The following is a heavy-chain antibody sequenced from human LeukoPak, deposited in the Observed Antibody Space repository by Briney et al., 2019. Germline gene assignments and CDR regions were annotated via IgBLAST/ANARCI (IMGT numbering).Heavy chain of an antibody. J-gene: IGHJ4*02. V-gene: IGHV3-30*02. CDR2: IRYDGTNK. D-gene: IGHD2-2*02. CDR3: AKDLCSGNNCYNSD. CDR1: GFTFSHYA. Sequence: GGSLRLSCAASGFTFSHYALHWVRQAPGKGLEWVAFIRYDGTNKYYADSVKGRFTISRDNSKNTLYLQMNSLRAEDTAVYYCAKDLCSGNNCYNSDWRQGTLVTVSS.